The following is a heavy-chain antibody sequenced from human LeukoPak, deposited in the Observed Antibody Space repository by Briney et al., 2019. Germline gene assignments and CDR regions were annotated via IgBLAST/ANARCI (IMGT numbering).Heavy chain of an antibody. V-gene: IGHV4-34*01. J-gene: IGHJ4*02. CDR3: ARGPSGSFDY. CDR1: GGSFSGYY. D-gene: IGHD3-10*01. CDR2: INHSGST. Sequence: SETLSLTCAVYGGSFSGYYWSWIRQPPGKGLEWIGEINHSGSTNYNPPLKSRVTISVDTSKNQFSLKLSSVTAADTAVYYCARGPSGSFDYWGQGTLVTVSS.